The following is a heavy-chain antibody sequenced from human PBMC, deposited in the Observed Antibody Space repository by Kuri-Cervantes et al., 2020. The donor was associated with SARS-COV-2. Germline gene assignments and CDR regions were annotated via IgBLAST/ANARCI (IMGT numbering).Heavy chain of an antibody. CDR3: ARIGLEWLFDAFDI. Sequence: GESLKISCAASGFTFSSYWMSWVRQAPGKGLEWVANIKQDGSEKYYVDSVKGRFTISRDNAKNSLYLQMNSLRAEDTAVYYCARIGLEWLFDAFDIWGQGTMVTVSS. V-gene: IGHV3-7*01. J-gene: IGHJ3*02. CDR2: IKQDGSEK. D-gene: IGHD3-3*01. CDR1: GFTFSSYW.